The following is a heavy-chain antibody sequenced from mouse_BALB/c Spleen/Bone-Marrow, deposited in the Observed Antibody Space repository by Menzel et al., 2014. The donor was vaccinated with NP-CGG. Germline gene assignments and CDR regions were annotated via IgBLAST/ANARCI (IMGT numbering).Heavy chain of an antibody. D-gene: IGHD2-1*01. V-gene: IGHV14-3*02. J-gene: IGHJ4*01. Sequence: VQLQQPGAELVKPGASVKLSCTASGFNIKDTYMHWVKQRPEQGLEWIGRIDPANGNTKYDPKFQGKATITADTSSNTAYLQLSSLTSEDTAVYYCARYGNYCYAMDYWGQGPSVTVSS. CDR1: GFNIKDTY. CDR2: IDPANGNT. CDR3: ARYGNYCYAMDY.